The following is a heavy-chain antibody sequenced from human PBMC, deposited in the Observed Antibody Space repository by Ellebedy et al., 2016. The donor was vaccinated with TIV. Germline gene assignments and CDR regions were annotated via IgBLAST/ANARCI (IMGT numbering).Heavy chain of an antibody. D-gene: IGHD3-22*01. Sequence: MPSETLSLTCAVSGGSISSSNWWSWVRQPPGKGLEWIGEIYYSGSTYYNPSLKSRVTISVDTSKNQFSLKLSSVTAADTAVYYCARGRVMNYDSSGYYYDAFDIWGQGTMVTVSS. CDR2: IYYSGST. V-gene: IGHV4-4*02. J-gene: IGHJ3*02. CDR1: GGSISSSNW. CDR3: ARGRVMNYDSSGYYYDAFDI.